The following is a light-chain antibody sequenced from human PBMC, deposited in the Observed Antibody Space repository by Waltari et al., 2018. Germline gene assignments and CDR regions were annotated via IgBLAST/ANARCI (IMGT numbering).Light chain of an antibody. J-gene: IGLJ3*02. Sequence: QSALTQPASVSGSPGQSITISCTGTATDLGGYNYVSWYQQRPGNAPKLIMFAVSSPPSWISNRFSGSKFGNTGSLTISGLHPEDEADYYCCSLTSSSTWVFGGGTKLTVL. CDR1: ATDLGGYNY. CDR2: AVS. V-gene: IGLV2-14*01. CDR3: CSLTSSSTWV.